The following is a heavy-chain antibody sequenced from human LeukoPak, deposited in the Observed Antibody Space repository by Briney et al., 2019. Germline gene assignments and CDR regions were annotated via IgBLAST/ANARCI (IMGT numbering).Heavy chain of an antibody. D-gene: IGHD3-22*01. CDR1: GFTFSSYG. CDR3: AKDLSFAYYDSSVPLFQH. CDR2: IWYDGSNK. J-gene: IGHJ1*01. Sequence: GGSLRLSCAASGFTFSSYGMHWVRQAPGKGLEWVAVIWYDGSNKYYADSVKGRFTISRDNSKNTLYLQMNSLRAEDTAVYYCAKDLSFAYYDSSVPLFQHWGQGTLVTVSS. V-gene: IGHV3-33*06.